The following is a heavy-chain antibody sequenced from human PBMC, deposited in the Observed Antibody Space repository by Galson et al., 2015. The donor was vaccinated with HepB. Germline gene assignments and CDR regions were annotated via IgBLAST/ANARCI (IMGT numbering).Heavy chain of an antibody. V-gene: IGHV3-21*01. CDR2: ISSSSSYI. J-gene: IGHJ4*02. Sequence: SLRLSCAASGFTFSSYSMNWVRQAPGKGLEWVSSISSSSSYIYYADSVKGRFTISRDNAKNSLYLQMNSLRAEDTAVYYCAREGGSGSYSIFDYWGQGTLVTVSS. CDR1: GFTFSSYS. D-gene: IGHD3-10*01. CDR3: AREGGSGSYSIFDY.